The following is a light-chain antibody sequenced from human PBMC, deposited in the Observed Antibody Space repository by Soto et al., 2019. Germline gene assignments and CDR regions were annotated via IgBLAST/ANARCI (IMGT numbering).Light chain of an antibody. Sequence: EIVLTQSPATQSLSPGERATLSCRASQSVSSYLAWYKQKPGQAPRLLIYDASNRATGIPARFSGSGSGTDFTLSISSLEPEDFAVYYCQQRSNWPTFGQGTKLEIK. CDR2: DAS. CDR1: QSVSSY. J-gene: IGKJ2*01. V-gene: IGKV3-11*01. CDR3: QQRSNWPT.